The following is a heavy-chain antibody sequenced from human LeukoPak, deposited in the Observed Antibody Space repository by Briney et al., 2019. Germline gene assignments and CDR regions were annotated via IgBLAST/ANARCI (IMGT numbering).Heavy chain of an antibody. Sequence: SETLSLTCAVYGGSFSGYYWSWIRQPPGKGLEWIGEINHSGSTNYNPSLKSRVTISVDTSKNQFSLKLSSVTAADTAVYYCARGIGIGGYCSGGSCYNWGQGTLVTVSS. J-gene: IGHJ4*02. CDR2: INHSGST. D-gene: IGHD2-15*01. CDR3: ARGIGIGGYCSGGSCYN. CDR1: GGSFSGYY. V-gene: IGHV4-34*01.